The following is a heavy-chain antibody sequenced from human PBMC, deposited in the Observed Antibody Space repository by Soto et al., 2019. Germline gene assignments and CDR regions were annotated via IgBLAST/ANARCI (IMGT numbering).Heavy chain of an antibody. Sequence: ASVKVSCKVSGYTLTELSMHWVRRAPGKGLEWMGGFDPEDGETIYAQKFQGRVTMTEDTSTDTAYMELSSLRSEDTAVYYCATPRGFWSGYYPPVAVAGGFDPWGQGTLVTVLL. J-gene: IGHJ5*02. CDR2: FDPEDGET. D-gene: IGHD3-3*01. CDR3: ATPRGFWSGYYPPVAVAGGFDP. CDR1: GYTLTELS. V-gene: IGHV1-24*01.